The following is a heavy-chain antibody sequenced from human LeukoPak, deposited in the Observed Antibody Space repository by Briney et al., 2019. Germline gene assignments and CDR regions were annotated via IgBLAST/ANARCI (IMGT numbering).Heavy chain of an antibody. D-gene: IGHD4-17*01. CDR1: GYTFSSHG. V-gene: IGHV1-18*01. CDR3: ARMGRGDQDWYFDL. Sequence: ASVKVSCKASGYTFSSHGISWVRQAPGQGLEWMGWISAYNGNTNYAQKLQGRITMTRDTSTSTVYMELNSLRSDDTAVYYCARMGRGDQDWYFDLWGRGTLITVSS. CDR2: ISAYNGNT. J-gene: IGHJ2*01.